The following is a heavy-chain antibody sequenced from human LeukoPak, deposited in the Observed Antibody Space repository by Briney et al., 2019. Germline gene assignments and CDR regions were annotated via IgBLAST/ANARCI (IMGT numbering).Heavy chain of an antibody. CDR2: ILGDGSVT. D-gene: IGHD2-21*02. CDR1: GFTFSNDW. CDR3: ANYAMATAGGY. Sequence: GGSLRLSCAASGFTFSNDWMHWVRHAPGKGLVWVARILGDGSVTSYADSVKGRFTVSRDNAKNTLYLQKNSLRVEDTAVYYCANYAMATAGGYWGQGTLVTVSS. V-gene: IGHV3-74*01. J-gene: IGHJ4*02.